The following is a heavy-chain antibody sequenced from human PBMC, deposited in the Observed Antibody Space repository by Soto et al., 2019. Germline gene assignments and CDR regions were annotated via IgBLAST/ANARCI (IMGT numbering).Heavy chain of an antibody. Sequence: PSQTLSLTCVGSGDTVSSNSVAWNRVRQSPSRGLEWLGRTYYRSRWYSDYAVFVRSRIDINADTSKNQVSLQLNSVTPEDTAVYYCARSEEDSDYYYYGMDVWGQGTTVTVSS. V-gene: IGHV6-1*01. D-gene: IGHD2-15*01. CDR3: ARSEEDSDYYYYGMDV. CDR1: GDTVSSNSVA. J-gene: IGHJ6*02. CDR2: TYYRSRWYS.